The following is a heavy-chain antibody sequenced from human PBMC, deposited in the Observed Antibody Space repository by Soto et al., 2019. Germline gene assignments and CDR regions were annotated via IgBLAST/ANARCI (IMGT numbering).Heavy chain of an antibody. CDR3: AHMHSGSYHFDY. Sequence: QLQLQESGPGLVKPSETLSLTCTVSGGSISSSSYYWGWIRQPPGKGLEWIGSIYYSGSTYYNPSLKSRXXIXVXRSKNQFSLKLSSVTAADTAVYYCAHMHSGSYHFDYWGQGTLVTVSS. CDR1: GGSISSSSYY. D-gene: IGHD1-26*01. CDR2: IYYSGST. J-gene: IGHJ4*02. V-gene: IGHV4-39*01.